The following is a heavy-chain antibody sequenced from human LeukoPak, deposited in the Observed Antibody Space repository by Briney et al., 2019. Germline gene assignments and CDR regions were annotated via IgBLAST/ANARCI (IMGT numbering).Heavy chain of an antibody. V-gene: IGHV3-30*03. D-gene: IGHD1-26*01. Sequence: GGSLRLSCAASGFTFSSYGMHWVRQAPGKGLEWVAVISYDGSNKYYADSVKGRFTISRDNSKNTLYLQMNSLRSEDTAVYYCARVRSSVGAVSYYFDYWGQGTLVTVSS. CDR1: GFTFSSYG. J-gene: IGHJ4*02. CDR2: ISYDGSNK. CDR3: ARVRSSVGAVSYYFDY.